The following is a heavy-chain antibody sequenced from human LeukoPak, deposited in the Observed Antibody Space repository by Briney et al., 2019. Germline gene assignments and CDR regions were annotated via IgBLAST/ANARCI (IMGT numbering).Heavy chain of an antibody. D-gene: IGHD1-26*01. Sequence: ASVKVSCKVSGYTLTELSMHWVRQAPGKGLEWMGGFDPEDGETIYAQKFQGRVTMTEDTSTDTAYMELSSLRSEDTAVYYCATDLLVGAPVEGWSQGTLVTVSS. CDR2: FDPEDGET. V-gene: IGHV1-24*01. CDR3: ATDLLVGAPVEG. J-gene: IGHJ4*02. CDR1: GYTLTELS.